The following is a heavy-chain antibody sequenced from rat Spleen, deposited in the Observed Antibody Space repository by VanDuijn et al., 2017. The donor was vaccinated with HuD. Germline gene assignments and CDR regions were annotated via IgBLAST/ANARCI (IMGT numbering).Heavy chain of an antibody. V-gene: IGHV5-29*01. D-gene: IGHD1-11*01. CDR1: GFTFSNYG. J-gene: IGHJ2*01. CDR3: ARRDGGYFDY. CDR2: ISYDGSST. Sequence: EVQLVASGGGLVQPGRSLKLSCAASGFTFSNYGMAWVRQAPTKGLEWVATISYDGSSTYYRDSVKGRFTISSDNAKSTLYMQMDSLVSEDTATYYCARRDGGYFDYWGQGVMVTVSS.